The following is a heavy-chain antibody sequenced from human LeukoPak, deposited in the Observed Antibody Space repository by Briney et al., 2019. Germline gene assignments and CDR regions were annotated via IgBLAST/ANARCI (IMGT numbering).Heavy chain of an antibody. CDR3: AKDKTGPGSRAASNAFDI. J-gene: IGHJ3*02. CDR2: ISGSGGST. D-gene: IGHD6-13*01. CDR1: GFTFSSYA. V-gene: IGHV3-23*01. Sequence: SLRXSCXASGFTFSSYAMSWVRQAPGKGLEWVSAISGSGGSTYYADSVKGRFTISRDNSKNTLYLQMNSLRAEDTAVYYCAKDKTGPGSRAASNAFDIWGQGTMVTVSS.